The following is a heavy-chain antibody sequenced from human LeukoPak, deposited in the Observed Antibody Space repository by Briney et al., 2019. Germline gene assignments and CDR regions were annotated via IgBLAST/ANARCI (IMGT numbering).Heavy chain of an antibody. D-gene: IGHD6-25*01. Sequence: GGSLRLSCAASGFTFSSYGMSWVRQAPGKGLEWVSAISGSGGSTYYADSVKGRFTISRDNAKNSLYLQMNSLRAEDTAVYYCARVGIAAPADAFDIWGQGTMVTVSS. J-gene: IGHJ3*02. CDR3: ARVGIAAPADAFDI. V-gene: IGHV3-23*01. CDR2: ISGSGGST. CDR1: GFTFSSYG.